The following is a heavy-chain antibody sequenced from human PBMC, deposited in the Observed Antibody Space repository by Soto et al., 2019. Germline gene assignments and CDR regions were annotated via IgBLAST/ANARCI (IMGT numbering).Heavy chain of an antibody. D-gene: IGHD5-18*01. V-gene: IGHV3-30*04. Sequence: QVQLVESGGGVVQPGRSLRLSCAASGFTFSTYSMHWVRQAPGKGLEWVALISYDGSNKYYADSVKGRFTISRDNSKNTLDLQMNSLRTEDTAVYYCARDTVETATWFDPWGQGTLVTVSS. CDR3: ARDTVETATWFDP. J-gene: IGHJ5*02. CDR1: GFTFSTYS. CDR2: ISYDGSNK.